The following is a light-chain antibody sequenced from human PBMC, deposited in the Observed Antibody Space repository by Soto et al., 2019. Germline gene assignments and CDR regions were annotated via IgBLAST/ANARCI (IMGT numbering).Light chain of an antibody. CDR3: QQYNNWPWG. J-gene: IGKJ1*01. CDR2: EAS. V-gene: IGKV3-15*01. Sequence: EIVMTQSPATLSVSPGERATLSCRASQSVSSNLAWYQQKPGQAPRLLIYEASTRATGIPARFSGSGSGTEFTLTISSLQSEDFAVYYCQQYNNWPWGFGQGTKVEIK. CDR1: QSVSSN.